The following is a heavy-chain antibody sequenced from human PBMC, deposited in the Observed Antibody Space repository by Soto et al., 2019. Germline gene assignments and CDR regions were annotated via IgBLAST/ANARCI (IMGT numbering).Heavy chain of an antibody. J-gene: IGHJ4*02. CDR2: ISAHNGNT. CDR1: GYTFTSYG. V-gene: IGHV1-18*01. CDR3: ARENFGIAVAGTGFDY. Sequence: ASVKVSCKASGYTFTSYGISWVRQAPGQGLEWMGWISAHNGNTNYAQKLQGRVTMTTDTSTSTAYMELRSLRSDDTAVYYCARENFGIAVAGTGFDYWGQGTLVTVSS. D-gene: IGHD6-19*01.